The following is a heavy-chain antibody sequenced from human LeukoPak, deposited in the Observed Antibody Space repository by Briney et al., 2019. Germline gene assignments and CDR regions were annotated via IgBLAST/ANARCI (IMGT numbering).Heavy chain of an antibody. CDR2: INAGNGNT. CDR1: GYTFTSYA. J-gene: IGHJ4*02. Sequence: ASVKVSCTASGYTFTSYAMHWVRQAPGQRLEWMGWINAGNGNTKYSQKFQGRVTITRDTSASTAYMELSSLRSEDTAVYYCARLYSGSTYDYWGQGTLVTVSS. CDR3: ARLYSGSTYDY. V-gene: IGHV1-3*01. D-gene: IGHD1-26*01.